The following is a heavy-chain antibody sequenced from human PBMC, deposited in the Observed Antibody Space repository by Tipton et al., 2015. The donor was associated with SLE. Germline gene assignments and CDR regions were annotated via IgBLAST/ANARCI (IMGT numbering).Heavy chain of an antibody. CDR3: ARGLRSYSNYYYYYMDV. V-gene: IGHV4-59*01. CDR1: GGSISSYY. J-gene: IGHJ6*03. CDR2: IYYSGST. Sequence: LRLSCTVSGGSISSYYWSWIRQPPGKGLEWIGYIYYSGSTNYNPSLKSRVTISVDTSKNQSSLKLSSVTAADTAVYYCARGLRSYSNYYYYYMDVWGKGTTVTVSS. D-gene: IGHD1-26*01.